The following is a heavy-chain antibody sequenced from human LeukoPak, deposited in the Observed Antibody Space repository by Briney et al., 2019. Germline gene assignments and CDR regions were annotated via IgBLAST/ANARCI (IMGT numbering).Heavy chain of an antibody. Sequence: PSETLCLTCTVSGGSISSYYWSWIRQPAGKGLEWIGRIYTSGSTNYNPSLKSRVTMSVDTSKNQFSLKLSSVTAADTAVYYCARGGYSSGWYQFDYWGQGTLVTVSS. J-gene: IGHJ4*02. CDR3: ARGGYSSGWYQFDY. CDR1: GGSISSYY. CDR2: IYTSGST. D-gene: IGHD6-19*01. V-gene: IGHV4-4*07.